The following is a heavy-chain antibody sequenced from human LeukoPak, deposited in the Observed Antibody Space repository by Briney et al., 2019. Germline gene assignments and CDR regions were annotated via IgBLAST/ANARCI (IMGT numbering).Heavy chain of an antibody. CDR1: GGTFSSYT. Sequence: SVKVSCKASGGTFSSYTISWVRQAPGQGLEWMGRIIPILGIANYAQKFQGRVMITADKSTSTAYMELSSLRSEDTAVYYCAREMATLSDYWGQGTLVTVSS. J-gene: IGHJ4*02. D-gene: IGHD5-24*01. V-gene: IGHV1-69*04. CDR3: AREMATLSDY. CDR2: IIPILGIA.